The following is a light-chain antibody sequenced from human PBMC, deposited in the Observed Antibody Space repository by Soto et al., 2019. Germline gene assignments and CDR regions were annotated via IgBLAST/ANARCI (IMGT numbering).Light chain of an antibody. J-gene: IGLJ1*01. Sequence: QSALTQPRSVSGSPGQSVTISCTGTSRDVAGYNYVSWYQQHPGKAPKLMIYDVSKRPSGVPDRFSGSKSGNTASLTISGLQAEDEADYYCCSYAGSYIYVFGTGTKLTVL. CDR1: SRDVAGYNY. CDR3: CSYAGSYIYV. CDR2: DVS. V-gene: IGLV2-11*01.